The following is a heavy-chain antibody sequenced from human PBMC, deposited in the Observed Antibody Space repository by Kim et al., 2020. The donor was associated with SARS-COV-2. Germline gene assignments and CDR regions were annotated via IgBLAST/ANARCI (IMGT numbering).Heavy chain of an antibody. Sequence: SETLSLTCTVSGGSISSSSYYWGWIRQPPGKGLEWIGSIYYSGSTYYNPSLKSRVTISVDTSKNQFSLKLSSVTAADTAVYYGIGYNDNWFDPWGQGTLVTVSS. J-gene: IGHJ5*02. CDR3: IGYNDNWFDP. CDR2: IYYSGST. CDR1: GGSISSSSYY. V-gene: IGHV4-39*01. D-gene: IGHD6-25*01.